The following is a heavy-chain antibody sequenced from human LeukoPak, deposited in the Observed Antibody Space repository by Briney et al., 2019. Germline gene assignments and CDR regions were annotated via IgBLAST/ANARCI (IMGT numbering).Heavy chain of an antibody. V-gene: IGHV4-4*02. D-gene: IGHD5-24*01. Sequence: PSETLSLTCAVSGGSISSSNWWSWVRQPPEKGLEWIGEIYHSGSTNYNPSLKSRVTISVDSSKNQFSLRLSSVTTADTAVYYCAKSDGYGLIDYWGQGTLVTVSS. CDR1: GGSISSSNW. CDR2: IYHSGST. J-gene: IGHJ4*02. CDR3: AKSDGYGLIDY.